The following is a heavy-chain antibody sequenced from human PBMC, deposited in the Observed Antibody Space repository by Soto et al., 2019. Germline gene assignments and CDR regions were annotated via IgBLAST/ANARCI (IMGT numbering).Heavy chain of an antibody. D-gene: IGHD5-12*01. V-gene: IGHV4-59*01. CDR2: VYYTGGT. CDR1: GGSISNYY. CDR3: ASGYPVPDY. J-gene: IGHJ4*02. Sequence: QVQLQESGPGLVKPSETLSLTCTVSGGSISNYYWSWIRQPPGKGLEWIGYVYYTGGTDYNPSLKSRLTTAVDTPKGQFSLKLNSVTAADTAVYYGASGYPVPDYWGQGTLVTVSS.